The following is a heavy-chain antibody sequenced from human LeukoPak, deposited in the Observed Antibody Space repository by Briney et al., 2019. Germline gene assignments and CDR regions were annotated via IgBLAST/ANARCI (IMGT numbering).Heavy chain of an antibody. Sequence: GGSLTLSCAASGFTFSNAWMSWVRQAPGKGLEWVANIKQDGSEKYYVDSVKGRFTISRDNAKNSLYLQMNSLRAEDSAVYYCATYHSSDFFDYWGQGTLVTVSS. CDR2: IKQDGSEK. CDR3: ATYHSSDFFDY. D-gene: IGHD3-22*01. J-gene: IGHJ4*02. CDR1: GFTFSNAW. V-gene: IGHV3-7*01.